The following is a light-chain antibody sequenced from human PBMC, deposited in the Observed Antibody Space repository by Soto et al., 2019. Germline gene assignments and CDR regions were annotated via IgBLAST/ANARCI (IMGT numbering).Light chain of an antibody. J-gene: IGKJ5*01. CDR3: QHYVSPPIT. CDR1: QSVSSSY. Sequence: EIVLTQSPGTLSLSPGERATLSCRASQSVSSSYLAWYQQKPGQAPRLLIYGASSRASGIPDRFSGSGSGTDFTLTISRLEPEDFAVYYCQHYVSPPITFGQGTRLEI. V-gene: IGKV3-20*01. CDR2: GAS.